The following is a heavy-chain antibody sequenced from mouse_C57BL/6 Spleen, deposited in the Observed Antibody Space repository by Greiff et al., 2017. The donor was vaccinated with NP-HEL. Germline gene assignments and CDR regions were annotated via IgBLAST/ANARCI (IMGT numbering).Heavy chain of an antibody. V-gene: IGHV1-55*01. J-gene: IGHJ4*01. CDR1: GYTFTSYW. CDR3: ARRGMDDYDGRYAMDY. CDR2: IYPGSGST. D-gene: IGHD2-4*01. Sequence: QVQLQQPGAELVKPGASVKMSCKASGYTFTSYWITWVKQRPGQGLEWIGDIYPGSGSTNYNEKFKSKATLTVDTSSSTAYMQLSSLTSEDSAVYYCARRGMDDYDGRYAMDYWGQGTSVTVSS.